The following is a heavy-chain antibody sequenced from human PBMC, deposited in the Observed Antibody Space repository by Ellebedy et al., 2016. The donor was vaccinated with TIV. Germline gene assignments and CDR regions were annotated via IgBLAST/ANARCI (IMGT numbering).Heavy chain of an antibody. CDR3: ARSPYQPLWGGEFDY. V-gene: IGHV1-2*02. CDR1: GYTFTGYY. D-gene: IGHD2-2*01. J-gene: IGHJ4*02. CDR2: INPNSGGT. Sequence: AASVKVSCKASGYTFTGYYMHWVRQAPGQGLEWMGWINPNSGGTNYAQKFQGRVTMTRDTSISTAYMELSRLRSDDTAVYYCARSPYQPLWGGEFDYWGQGTLVTVSS.